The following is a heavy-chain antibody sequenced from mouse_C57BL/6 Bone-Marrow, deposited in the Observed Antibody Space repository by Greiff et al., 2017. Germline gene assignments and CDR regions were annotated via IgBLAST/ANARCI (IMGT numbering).Heavy chain of an antibody. V-gene: IGHV5-2*01. Sequence: DVKLVESGGGLVQPGESLKLSCESNEYEFPSHDMSWVRKTPEKRLELVAAINSDGGSTYYPDTMERRFIISRDNTKKTLYLQMSSLRSEDTALYYCARLSTASDWYFDVWGTGTTVTVSS. CDR2: INSDGGST. J-gene: IGHJ1*03. CDR1: EYEFPSHD. D-gene: IGHD1-2*01. CDR3: ARLSTASDWYFDV.